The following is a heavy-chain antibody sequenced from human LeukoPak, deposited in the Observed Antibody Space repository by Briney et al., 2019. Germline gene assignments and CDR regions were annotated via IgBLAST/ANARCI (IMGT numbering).Heavy chain of an antibody. J-gene: IGHJ6*04. CDR3: VKGRGYYYYYGMDV. V-gene: IGHV3-64D*06. Sequence: PGGSLSLSCSASGFTFSPYAMNWVRQAPGKGLEYVSAMNSNGGTPYYADSVQGRFTISRDDSKNTLYLQMSSLRAEDTAVYYCVKGRGYYYYYGMDVWGRGTMVIVSS. CDR1: GFTFSPYA. CDR2: MNSNGGTP.